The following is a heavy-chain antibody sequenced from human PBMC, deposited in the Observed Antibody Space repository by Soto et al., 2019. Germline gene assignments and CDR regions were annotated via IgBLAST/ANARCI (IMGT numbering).Heavy chain of an antibody. J-gene: IGHJ6*02. V-gene: IGHV1-69*13. CDR2: IIPIFGTA. CDR3: ARDRDSGSYHHYYYYYYGMDV. Sequence: GASVKVSCKASGGTFSSYAISWVRQAPGQGLEWMGGIIPIFGTANYAQKFQGRVTITADESTSTAYMELSSLRSEDTAVYYRARDRDSGSYHHYYYYYYGMDVWGQGTTVTVSS. CDR1: GGTFSSYA. D-gene: IGHD1-26*01.